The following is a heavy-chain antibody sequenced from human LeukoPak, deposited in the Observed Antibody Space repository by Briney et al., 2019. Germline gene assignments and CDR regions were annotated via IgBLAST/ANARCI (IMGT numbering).Heavy chain of an antibody. CDR1: GFTFSTYN. D-gene: IGHD3-9*01. J-gene: IGHJ4*02. CDR3: ARGHYDILTASYKWTPDY. Sequence: GGSLRLSCAASGFTFSTYNMNWVRPVPGKGLEWVSSITSGGTYTYYADSVKGRFTTSRDNPKNSLSLQLSGLRAEDTAVYYCARGHYDILTASYKWTPDYWGQGILVTVSS. CDR2: ITSGGTYT. V-gene: IGHV3-21*06.